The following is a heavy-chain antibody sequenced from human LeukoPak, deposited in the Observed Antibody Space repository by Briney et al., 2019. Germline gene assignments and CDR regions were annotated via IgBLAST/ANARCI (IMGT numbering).Heavy chain of an antibody. CDR3: TTYYDSSGYAPYAFDI. Sequence: GGSLRLSXAASGFTFSNAWMSWVRQAPGKGLEWVGRIKSKTDGGTTDYAAPVKGRFTISRDDSKNTLYLQMNSLKTEDTAVYYCTTYYDSSGYAPYAFDIWGQGKMVTVSS. J-gene: IGHJ3*02. CDR2: IKSKTDGGTT. D-gene: IGHD3-22*01. CDR1: GFTFSNAW. V-gene: IGHV3-15*01.